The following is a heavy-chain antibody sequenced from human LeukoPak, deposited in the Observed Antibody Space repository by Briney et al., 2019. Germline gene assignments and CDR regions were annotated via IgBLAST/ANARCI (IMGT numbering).Heavy chain of an antibody. J-gene: IGHJ6*03. CDR3: AREGERWLQPLGYYYYYMDV. Sequence: ASVKVSCKASGGTFSSYAISWVRQAPGQGLEWMGGIIPIFGTANYAQKFQGRVTITTGESTSTAYMELSSLRSEDTAVYYCAREGERWLQPLGYYYYYMDVWGKGTTVTVSS. CDR1: GGTFSSYA. V-gene: IGHV1-69*05. CDR2: IIPIFGTA. D-gene: IGHD5-24*01.